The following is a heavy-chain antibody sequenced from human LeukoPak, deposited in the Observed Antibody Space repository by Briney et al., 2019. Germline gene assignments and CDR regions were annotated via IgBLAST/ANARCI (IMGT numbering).Heavy chain of an antibody. CDR2: ISGSSTHT. D-gene: IGHD4-17*01. J-gene: IGHJ4*02. CDR1: GFTFSDYY. CDR3: ARQDGDYVMGFDY. Sequence: GGSLRLSCAASGFTFSDYYMSWIRQAPGKGLEWVSYISGSSTHTNYADSVKGRFTISRDNAKKSLYLQMNSLRAEDTAVYYCARQDGDYVMGFDYWGQGTLVTVSS. V-gene: IGHV3-11*03.